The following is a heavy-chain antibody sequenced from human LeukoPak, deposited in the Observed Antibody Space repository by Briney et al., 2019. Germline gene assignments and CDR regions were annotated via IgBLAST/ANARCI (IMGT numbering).Heavy chain of an antibody. Sequence: GGSLRLSCAASGFTFSSYAMHWVRQAPGKGLEWVAVISYDGSNKYYADSVKGRFTISRDNSKNMLYLQMNSLRAEDTAVYYCARDFLYGSGSYSFNWFDPWSQGTLVTVSS. D-gene: IGHD3-10*01. J-gene: IGHJ5*02. CDR2: ISYDGSNK. CDR1: GFTFSSYA. V-gene: IGHV3-30*04. CDR3: ARDFLYGSGSYSFNWFDP.